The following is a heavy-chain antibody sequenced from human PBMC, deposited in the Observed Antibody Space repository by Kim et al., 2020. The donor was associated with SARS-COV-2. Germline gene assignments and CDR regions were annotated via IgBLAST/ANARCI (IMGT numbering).Heavy chain of an antibody. D-gene: IGHD6-6*01. Sequence: SQTLSLTCAISGDSVSSNSASWTWIRQSPSRGLEWLGRTYYRSKWSSDYAVSVKGRITISPDTSKNQFSLQLNSVTPEDTAVYYCVRASRGSSDFNYWSQGTLVTVSS. CDR1: GDSVSSNSAS. J-gene: IGHJ4*02. V-gene: IGHV6-1*01. CDR3: VRASRGSSDFNY. CDR2: TYYRSKWSS.